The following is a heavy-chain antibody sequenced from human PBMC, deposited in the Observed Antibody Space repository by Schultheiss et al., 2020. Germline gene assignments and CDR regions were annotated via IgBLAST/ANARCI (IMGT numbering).Heavy chain of an antibody. Sequence: SQTLSLTCTVSGGSISSYYWSWIRQPAGKGLEWIGRIYYSGSTNYNPSLKSRVTISVDTSKNQFSLKLSSVTAADTALYYCAKANPRYYYDSSGYYYVDAFDIWGQGTIVTVS. V-gene: IGHV4-4*07. CDR2: IYYSGST. CDR1: GGSISSYY. CDR3: AKANPRYYYDSSGYYYVDAFDI. J-gene: IGHJ3*02. D-gene: IGHD3-22*01.